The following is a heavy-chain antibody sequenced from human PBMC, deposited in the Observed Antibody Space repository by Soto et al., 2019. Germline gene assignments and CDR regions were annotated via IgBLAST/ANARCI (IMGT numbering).Heavy chain of an antibody. CDR3: VSGDGSSSNY. D-gene: IGHD3-22*01. Sequence: EVQLVEYGGGLVQPGGSLRLSCAASGFMFSSFWMSWVRQAPGKGLEWAAHTNPDGSDIYYVDSVKGRLAMSRDNAQNALYLQMNSLRAEDTAVYYCVSGDGSSSNYWGQGTLVTVSS. J-gene: IGHJ4*02. V-gene: IGHV3-7*05. CDR1: GFMFSSFW. CDR2: TNPDGSDI.